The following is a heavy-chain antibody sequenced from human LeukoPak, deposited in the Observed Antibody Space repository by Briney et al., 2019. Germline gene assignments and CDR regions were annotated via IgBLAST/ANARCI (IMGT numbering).Heavy chain of an antibody. CDR3: TTRNYYDSGSYYT. D-gene: IGHD3-10*01. J-gene: IGHJ4*02. V-gene: IGHV3-15*05. Sequence: GGSLRLSCAASGFTFSNSWMSWVRQAPGKGLEWVGRIKSKTDGGAIDYGAPVKGRFTISRDDSKNTLYLQMNSLKTEDTAVYYCTTRNYYDSGSYYTWGQGTLVTVSS. CDR2: IKSKTDGGAI. CDR1: GFTFSNSW.